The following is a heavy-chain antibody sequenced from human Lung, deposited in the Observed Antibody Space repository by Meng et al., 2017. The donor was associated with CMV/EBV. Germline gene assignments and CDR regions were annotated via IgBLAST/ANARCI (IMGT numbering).Heavy chain of an antibody. D-gene: IGHD3-16*01. J-gene: IGHJ4*02. V-gene: IGHV3-30*02. CDR1: GFTFDTYG. CDR3: AKDQLLFGGPNAYFDD. CDR2: IRHDGSNK. Sequence: GESLKISCSSSGFTFDTYGMHWVRQAPGKGLEWLAFIRHDGSNKFYGDSVKGRFTVSRDNSKNTLYLQMNSLGAEETAIYYCAKDQLLFGGPNAYFDDWGQGTXVTVYS.